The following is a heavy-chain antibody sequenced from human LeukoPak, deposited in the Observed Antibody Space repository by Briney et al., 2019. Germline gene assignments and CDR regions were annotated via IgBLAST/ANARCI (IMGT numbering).Heavy chain of an antibody. D-gene: IGHD1-1*01. Sequence: SETLSLTCTVSGGSISSYYWSWIRQPPGKGLEWIGYIYYSGSTNYNPSLKSRVTISVDTSKSQFSLKLSSVTAADTAVYYCARADTTGTTYYYYGMDVWGQGTTVTVSS. CDR2: IYYSGST. CDR3: ARADTTGTTYYYYGMDV. V-gene: IGHV4-59*01. J-gene: IGHJ6*02. CDR1: GGSISSYY.